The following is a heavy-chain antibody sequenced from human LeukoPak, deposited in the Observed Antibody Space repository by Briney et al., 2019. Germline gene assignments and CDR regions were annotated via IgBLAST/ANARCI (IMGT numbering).Heavy chain of an antibody. CDR1: GFDFSHYA. CDR3: VARPHHKLRYFELEFDY. D-gene: IGHD3-9*01. Sequence: PGGSLRLSCVASGFDFSHYAIHWVRQAPGKGLEWLSLISYNGGNKYYAASVKGRFTIDRDNAKNSLYLQMNSLRAEDTAVYYCVARPHHKLRYFELEFDYWGQGTLVTVSS. J-gene: IGHJ4*02. CDR2: ISYNGGNK. V-gene: IGHV3-30*04.